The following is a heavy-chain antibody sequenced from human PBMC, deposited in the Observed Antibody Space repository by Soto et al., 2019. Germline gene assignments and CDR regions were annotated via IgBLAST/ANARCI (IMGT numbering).Heavy chain of an antibody. J-gene: IGHJ4*02. CDR2: ISYDGSNK. Sequence: QVQLVESGGGVVQPGRSLRLSCAASGFTFSSYAMHWVRQAPGKGLEWVAVISYDGSNKYYADSVKGRFTISRDNSKNTLYLQMNSLRAEDTAVYYCARDSYDSSGPHSGFDYWGQGTLVTVSS. CDR1: GFTFSSYA. V-gene: IGHV3-30-3*01. D-gene: IGHD3-22*01. CDR3: ARDSYDSSGPHSGFDY.